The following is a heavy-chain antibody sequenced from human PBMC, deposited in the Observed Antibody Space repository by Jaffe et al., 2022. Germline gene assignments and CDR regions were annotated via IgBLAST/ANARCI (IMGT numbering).Heavy chain of an antibody. CDR2: INHSGST. Sequence: QVQLQQWGAGLLKPSETLSLTCAVYGGSFSGYYWSWIRQPPGKGLEWIGEINHSGSTNYNPSLKSRVTISVDTSKNQFSLKLSSVTAADTAVYYCAREKYDYIWGSYRYRGAWFDPWGQGTLVTVSS. D-gene: IGHD3-16*02. CDR3: AREKYDYIWGSYRYRGAWFDP. CDR1: GGSFSGYY. J-gene: IGHJ5*02. V-gene: IGHV4-34*01.